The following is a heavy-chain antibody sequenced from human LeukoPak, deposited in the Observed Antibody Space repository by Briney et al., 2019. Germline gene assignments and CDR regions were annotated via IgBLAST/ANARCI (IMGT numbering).Heavy chain of an antibody. CDR1: GYTFTSYY. Sequence: GASVKVSCKASGYTFTSYYMHWVRQAPGQGREWMGIINPSGGSTSYAQKFQGRVTMTRDTSTSSVYMELSSLRSEDTAVYYCARDRGYDILTSYYRDYWGQGTLVTVSS. J-gene: IGHJ4*02. CDR3: ARDRGYDILTSYYRDY. D-gene: IGHD3-9*01. V-gene: IGHV1-46*01. CDR2: INPSGGST.